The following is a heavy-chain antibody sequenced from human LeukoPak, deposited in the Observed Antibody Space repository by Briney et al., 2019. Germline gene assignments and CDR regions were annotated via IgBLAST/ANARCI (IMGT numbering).Heavy chain of an antibody. CDR1: GFTFSNHA. Sequence: GGSLRLSCAASGFTFSNHAMTWVRQAPGKGLEWVSAISGSGDTYYTDSVKGRVTISRDNSKNTLSLQMNSLRAEDTAIYYCAKYLVREAYGSDKAQNYFDHWGQGTLVTVSS. D-gene: IGHD4-17*01. J-gene: IGHJ4*02. V-gene: IGHV3-23*01. CDR2: ISGSGDT. CDR3: AKYLVREAYGSDKAQNYFDH.